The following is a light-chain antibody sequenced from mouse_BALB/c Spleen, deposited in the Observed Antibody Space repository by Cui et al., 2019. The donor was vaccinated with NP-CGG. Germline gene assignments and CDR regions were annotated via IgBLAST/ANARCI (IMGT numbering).Light chain of an antibody. V-gene: IGLV1*01. CDR2: GTN. CDR1: TGAVTTSNY. J-gene: IGLJ1*01. Sequence: QAVVTQESAPTTSPGETVPLTCRSSTGAVTTSNYANWVQEKPDHLFTGLIGGTNNRAPGVPARFSGSLIGDKAALTITGAQTEDEAIYFCVLWYSNHWVFGGGTKLTVL. CDR3: VLWYSNHWV.